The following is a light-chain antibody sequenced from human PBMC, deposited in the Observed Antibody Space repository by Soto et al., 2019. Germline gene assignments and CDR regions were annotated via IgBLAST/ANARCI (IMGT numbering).Light chain of an antibody. J-gene: IGKJ1*01. Sequence: DIQMTHSPSSLSASVGDRVTITCRSSQSIGNYLNWYQQKPGKAPKLLIYAASSLQSGVPSRFSGSASGTDFTLTISSLQPEDFAAYYCQQSYSTLWTFGQGTKVEFK. V-gene: IGKV1-39*01. CDR3: QQSYSTLWT. CDR2: AAS. CDR1: QSIGNY.